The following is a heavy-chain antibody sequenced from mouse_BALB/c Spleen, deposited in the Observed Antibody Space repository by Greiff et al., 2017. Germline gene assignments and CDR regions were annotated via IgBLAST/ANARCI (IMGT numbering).Heavy chain of an antibody. J-gene: IGHJ3*01. Sequence: QVQLQQSGAELVRPGTSVKISCKASGYTFTNYWIGWVKQRPGHGLEWIGDIYPGGGYTNYNEKFKGKATLTADTSSSTAYMQLSSLTSEDSAVYFCARGGYGKGSFAYWGQGTLVTVSA. CDR3: ARGGYGKGSFAY. CDR1: GYTFTNYW. V-gene: IGHV1-63*02. CDR2: IYPGGGYT. D-gene: IGHD2-1*01.